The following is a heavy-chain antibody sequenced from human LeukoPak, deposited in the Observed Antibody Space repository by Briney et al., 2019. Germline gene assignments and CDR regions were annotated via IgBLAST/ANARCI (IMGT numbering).Heavy chain of an antibody. J-gene: IGHJ4*02. Sequence: ETLSLTCTVSGGSISSYYWSWIRQPPGKGLEWIGCLYYGGSTSYNPSLKSRVTISAYTSKNQFSLKLSSVTAADTAVYYCARTTVTTYYFDYWGQGTLVTVSS. CDR3: ARTTVTTYYFDY. CDR2: LYYGGST. CDR1: GGSISSYY. V-gene: IGHV4-59*01. D-gene: IGHD4-17*01.